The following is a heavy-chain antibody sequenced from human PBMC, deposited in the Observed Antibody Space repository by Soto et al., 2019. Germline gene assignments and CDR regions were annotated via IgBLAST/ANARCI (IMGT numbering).Heavy chain of an antibody. J-gene: IGHJ3*02. CDR1: GGSISFYN. Sequence: QVQLQESGPGLVKPSETLSLTCSVSGGSISFYNWNWIRQSPGKGLEWIGYIYHSGRTNYNPSLKSRVTISVDTSKNQFSLRLSSVTAADTAVYYCAKGDSTTHGDSFDIWGQGTMVTVSP. CDR3: AKGDSTTHGDSFDI. D-gene: IGHD6-13*01. CDR2: IYHSGRT. V-gene: IGHV4-59*01.